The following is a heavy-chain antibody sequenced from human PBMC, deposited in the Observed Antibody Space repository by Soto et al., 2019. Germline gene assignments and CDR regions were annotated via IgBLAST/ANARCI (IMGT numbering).Heavy chain of an antibody. CDR2: FDPEDGET. Sequence: SVKASCKVSGYTLTELSMYWVQQATGKGLEWMGGFDPEDGETIYAQKFQGRVTMTEDTSTDTAYMELSSLRSEDTAVYYCATTYYYDSSGYGSDYWGQGTLVTVSS. CDR3: ATTYYYDSSGYGSDY. V-gene: IGHV1-24*01. CDR1: GYTLTELS. J-gene: IGHJ4*02. D-gene: IGHD3-22*01.